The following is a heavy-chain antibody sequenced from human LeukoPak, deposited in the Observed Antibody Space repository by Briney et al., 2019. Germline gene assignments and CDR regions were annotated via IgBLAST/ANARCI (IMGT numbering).Heavy chain of an antibody. J-gene: IGHJ4*02. D-gene: IGHD3-10*01. V-gene: IGHV3-21*01. CDR3: ARYGSGTSYITNYFDY. CDR2: ISSDSTYI. CDR1: GFTFSSFS. Sequence: GGSLRLSCAASGFTFSSFSMNWVRQAPGKGLEWVSSISSDSTYIYYADSVKGRFTISRDNAKNSLYLQMKSLRDEDTAVYYCARYGSGTSYITNYFDYWGQGTLVTVSS.